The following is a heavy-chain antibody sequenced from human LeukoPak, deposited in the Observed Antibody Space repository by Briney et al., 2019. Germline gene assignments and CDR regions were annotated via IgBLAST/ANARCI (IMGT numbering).Heavy chain of an antibody. V-gene: IGHV5-51*01. CDR2: IYPGDSDT. D-gene: IGHD2-15*01. CDR1: WYRFTSYW. J-gene: IGHJ4*02. Sequence: GGALKIFFYGSWYRFTSYWLGWVRPVPGKGAGWRGIIYPGDSDTRYSPSFQGQVTISANKSISTAYLQWSSLKASDTAMYYRARHPCSGSSCSGDYYFDYCGQGTLVTVSS. CDR3: ARHPCSGSSCSGDYYFDY.